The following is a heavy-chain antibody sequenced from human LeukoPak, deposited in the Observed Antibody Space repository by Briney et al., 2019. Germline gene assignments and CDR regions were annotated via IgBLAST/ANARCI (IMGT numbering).Heavy chain of an antibody. CDR3: ARGWEQLVYSSHDAFDI. J-gene: IGHJ3*02. Sequence: SETLPLTCTVSGGSISSSSYYWGWIRQPPGKGLEWNGSIYYSGSTYYNPSLKSRVTISVDRSKNQFSLKLSSVTAADTAVYYCARGWEQLVYSSHDAFDIWGQGTMVTVSS. V-gene: IGHV4-39*07. CDR1: GGSISSSSYY. CDR2: IYYSGST. D-gene: IGHD6-13*01.